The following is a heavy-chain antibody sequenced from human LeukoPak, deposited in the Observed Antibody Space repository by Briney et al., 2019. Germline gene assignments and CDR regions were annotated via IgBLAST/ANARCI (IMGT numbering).Heavy chain of an antibody. Sequence: ASVKVSCKASGGTFSSYAISWVRQAPGQGLEWMGGIIPIFGTANYAQKFQGRVTITTDESTSTAYMELSSLRSEDTAVYYCASSSGFCGGDCYVSVYWGQGTLVTVSS. CDR1: GGTFSSYA. V-gene: IGHV1-69*05. D-gene: IGHD2-21*02. CDR3: ASSSGFCGGDCYVSVY. J-gene: IGHJ4*02. CDR2: IIPIFGTA.